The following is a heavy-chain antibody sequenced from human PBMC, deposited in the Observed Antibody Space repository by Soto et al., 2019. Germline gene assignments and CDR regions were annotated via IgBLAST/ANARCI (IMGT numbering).Heavy chain of an antibody. V-gene: IGHV1-18*01. CDR1: GYTFTTYS. CDR3: ARAYSSSSRYFDF. Sequence: QVQLVQSGAEVKKRGASVKVSCKASGYTFTTYSITWVRQAPGQGLEWMGWISGSNGNTNYAQRLQGRVTMTTDTSTSTAYMELRILTSDDTAVYYCARAYSSSSRYFDFWGQGDLVTVSS. D-gene: IGHD6-6*01. CDR2: ISGSNGNT. J-gene: IGHJ4*02.